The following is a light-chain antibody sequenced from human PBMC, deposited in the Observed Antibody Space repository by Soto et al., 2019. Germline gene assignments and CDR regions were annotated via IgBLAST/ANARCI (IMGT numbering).Light chain of an antibody. V-gene: IGKV1-39*01. CDR2: AAS. Sequence: DIQMTQSPSSLSASVGDRVTITCRASQYISTYLNWYQQKPGKAPKLLIYAASSLQSGVPSRFSGSWSGTDFTLTISSLQPEDFAIYSCQQTYTTPITFGGGTKVEIK. CDR1: QYISTY. CDR3: QQTYTTPIT. J-gene: IGKJ4*01.